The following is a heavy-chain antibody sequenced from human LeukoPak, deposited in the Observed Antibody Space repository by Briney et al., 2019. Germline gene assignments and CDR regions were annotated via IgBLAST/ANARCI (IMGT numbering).Heavy chain of an antibody. CDR3: ARSSGTYAFFDY. D-gene: IGHD1-26*01. CDR1: GFTFSSYT. V-gene: IGHV3-48*01. J-gene: IGHJ4*02. CDR2: ISTTSNTI. Sequence: GGSLRLSCAASGFTFSSYTMNWVRQAPGKGLEWVSYISTTSNTIYYADSVKGRFAISRDNAKNSLFLQMNSLRAEDTAVYYCARSSGTYAFFDYWGQGTLVTVSS.